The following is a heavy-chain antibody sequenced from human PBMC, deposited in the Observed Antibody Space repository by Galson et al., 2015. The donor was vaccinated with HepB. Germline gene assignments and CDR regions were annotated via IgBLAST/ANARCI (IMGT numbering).Heavy chain of an antibody. Sequence: SLRLSCAASGFSFSSYAISWVRQDPGKGLEWASVISESGGGAYYADSVKGRFTISRDNSKNTVYLQMNSLRPEDTAVYHCAGHQFYYDISGPALTHAFAIWSQGTMVTVSS. D-gene: IGHD3-22*01. J-gene: IGHJ3*02. V-gene: IGHV3-23*01. CDR1: GFSFSSYA. CDR3: AGHQFYYDISGPALTHAFAI. CDR2: ISESGGGA.